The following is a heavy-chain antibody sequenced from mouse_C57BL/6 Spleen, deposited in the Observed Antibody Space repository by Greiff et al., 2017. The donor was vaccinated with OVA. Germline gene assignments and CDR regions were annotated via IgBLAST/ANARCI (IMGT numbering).Heavy chain of an antibody. CDR3: ARRGYGSSYLDWFAY. J-gene: IGHJ3*01. Sequence: QVQLQQSGAELMKPGASVKLSCKATGYTFTGYWIEWVKQRPGHGLEWIGEILPGSGSTNYNEKFKGKATFTVDTSSNTAYMQLSSLTTEDSAIYYWARRGYGSSYLDWFAYWGQGTLVTVSA. CDR1: GYTFTGYW. D-gene: IGHD1-1*01. CDR2: ILPGSGST. V-gene: IGHV1-9*01.